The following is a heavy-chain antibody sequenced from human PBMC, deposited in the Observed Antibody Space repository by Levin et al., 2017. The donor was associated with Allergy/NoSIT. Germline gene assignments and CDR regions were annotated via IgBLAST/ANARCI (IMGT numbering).Heavy chain of an antibody. Sequence: ASVKVSCKASGYTFTSYYMHWVRQAPGQGLEWMGIINPSGGSTSYAQKFQGRVTMTRDTSTSTVYMELSSLRSEDTAVYYCARVRTYYDYVDLFDYWGQGTLVTVSS. CDR2: INPSGGST. V-gene: IGHV1-46*01. D-gene: IGHD3-16*01. CDR1: GYTFTSYY. CDR3: ARVRTYYDYVDLFDY. J-gene: IGHJ4*02.